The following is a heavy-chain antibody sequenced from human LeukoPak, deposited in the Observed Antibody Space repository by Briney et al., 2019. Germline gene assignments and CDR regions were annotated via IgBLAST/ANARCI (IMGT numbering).Heavy chain of an antibody. V-gene: IGHV3-21*01. CDR1: GFTFGSYS. CDR3: ARASIAVAAGLQY. Sequence: GGSLRLSCAASGFTFGSYSMNWVRQAPGKGLEWVSSISSTSSYIYYADSVKGRFTISRDNAKNSMYLQMNSLRAEDTAVYYCARASIAVAAGLQYWGQGTLVTVSS. D-gene: IGHD6-19*01. CDR2: ISSTSSYI. J-gene: IGHJ4*02.